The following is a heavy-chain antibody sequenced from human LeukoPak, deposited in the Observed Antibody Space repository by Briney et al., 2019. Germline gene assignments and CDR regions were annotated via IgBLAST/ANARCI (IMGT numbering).Heavy chain of an antibody. CDR2: IIPIFGTA. Sequence: SVKVSCKASGGTFSSYATSWVRQAPGQGLEWTGGIIPIFGTANYAQKFQGRVTITTDESTSTAYMELSSLRSEDTAVYYCARLKGSILTGYWFDPWGQGTLVTVSS. CDR3: ARLKGSILTGYWFDP. D-gene: IGHD3-9*01. V-gene: IGHV1-69*05. CDR1: GGTFSSYA. J-gene: IGHJ5*02.